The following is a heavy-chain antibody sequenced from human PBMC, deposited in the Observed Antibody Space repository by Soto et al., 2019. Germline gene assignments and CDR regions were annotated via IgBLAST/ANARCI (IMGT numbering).Heavy chain of an antibody. CDR2: VYYTGTT. D-gene: IGHD2-2*01. CDR1: NFSVLTSIYY. Sequence: PSETLSLTCTVSNFSVLTSIYYLSCIRQPPWNGLEWVGTVYYTGTTYYNPSLQSRVTISIDTSKNQFSLNLNSVTAADTAVYYCARNWNLALVPAAYFDSWGQGTLVTVSS. J-gene: IGHJ4*02. CDR3: ARNWNLALVPAAYFDS. V-gene: IGHV4-39*01.